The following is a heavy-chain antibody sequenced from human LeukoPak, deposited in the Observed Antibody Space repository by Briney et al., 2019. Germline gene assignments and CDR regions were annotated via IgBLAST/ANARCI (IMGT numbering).Heavy chain of an antibody. CDR1: GYTFTGYY. V-gene: IGHV1-2*06. D-gene: IGHD4-17*01. Sequence: ASVKVSCKASGYTFTGYYMHWVRQAPGQGLEWMGRINPNSGGTNYAQKFQGRVTMTRDTSISTAHMELSRLRSDDTAVYYCATERTARDYGDYVCFDYWGQGTLVTVSS. J-gene: IGHJ4*02. CDR2: INPNSGGT. CDR3: ATERTARDYGDYVCFDY.